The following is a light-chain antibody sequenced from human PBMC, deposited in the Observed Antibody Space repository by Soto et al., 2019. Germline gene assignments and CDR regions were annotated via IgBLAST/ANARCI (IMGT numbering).Light chain of an antibody. CDR2: GAS. V-gene: IGKV3-20*01. CDR3: QQYGSSPRT. Sequence: EIVMTQSPATLSVSPGERVTLSCRASQSISRALAWYQQKAGQAPRLLIYGASTRATGIPDRFRGSGSGTDFTLTISRLEPEDFAVYYCQQYGSSPRTFGQGTKVDIK. CDR1: QSISRA. J-gene: IGKJ1*01.